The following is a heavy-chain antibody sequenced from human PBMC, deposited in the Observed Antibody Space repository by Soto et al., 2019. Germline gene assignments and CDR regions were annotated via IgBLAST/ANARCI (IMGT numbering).Heavy chain of an antibody. CDR3: ARDQSWQQLPYYYYYGMDV. D-gene: IGHD6-13*01. CDR1: GFTFSSYA. CDR2: ISYDGSNK. J-gene: IGHJ6*02. V-gene: IGHV3-30-3*01. Sequence: QVQLVESGGGVVQPGRSLRLSCAASGFTFSSYAMHWVRQAPGKGLEWVAVISYDGSNKYYADSVKGRFTISRDNSKNTLYLQMNSLRAEDTAVYYCARDQSWQQLPYYYYYGMDVWDQGTTVTVSS.